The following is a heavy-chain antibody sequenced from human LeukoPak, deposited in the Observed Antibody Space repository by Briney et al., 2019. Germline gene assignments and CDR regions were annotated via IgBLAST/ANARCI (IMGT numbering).Heavy chain of an antibody. CDR1: GGTFSSYA. J-gene: IGHJ6*03. CDR2: IIPISGRT. Sequence: SVKVSCKASGGTFSSYAMSWVRQAPGQGLEWMGGIIPISGRTNYAQKFQGRVTITRDKSTSTAYMELTSLRSEDTAVYYCASNHHSRFVVVPAAAHYYYYYTDVWGKGTTVTVSS. D-gene: IGHD2-2*01. V-gene: IGHV1-69*10. CDR3: ASNHHSRFVVVPAAAHYYYYYTDV.